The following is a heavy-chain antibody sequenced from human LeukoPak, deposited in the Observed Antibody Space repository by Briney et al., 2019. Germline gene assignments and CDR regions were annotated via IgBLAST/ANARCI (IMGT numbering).Heavy chain of an antibody. V-gene: IGHV3-30*18. CDR1: GFTFSSYG. J-gene: IGHJ6*02. CDR3: AKDRKAVTYYDFWSGYHDLYGMDV. Sequence: GGSLRLSCAASGFTFSSYGMHWVRQAPGKGLEWVAVISYDGSNKYYADSVKGRFTISRDNSKNTLYLQMNSLRAEDTAVYYCAKDRKAVTYYDFWSGYHDLYGMDVWGQGTTVTVSS. D-gene: IGHD3-3*01. CDR2: ISYDGSNK.